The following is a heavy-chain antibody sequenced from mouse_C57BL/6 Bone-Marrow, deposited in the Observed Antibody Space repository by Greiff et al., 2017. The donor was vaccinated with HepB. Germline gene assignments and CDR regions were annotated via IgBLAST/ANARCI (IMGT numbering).Heavy chain of an antibody. CDR2: IWWDDDK. Sequence: QVTLKESGPGILQPSQTLSLTCSFSGFSLSTFGMGVGWIRQPSGKGLEWLAHIWWDDDKYYNPALKSRLTISKDTSKNQLFLKIANVDTADTSTYYCARITTVVASDFDYWGQGTTLTVSS. CDR3: ARITTVVASDFDY. CDR1: GFSLSTFGMG. V-gene: IGHV8-8*01. D-gene: IGHD1-1*01. J-gene: IGHJ2*01.